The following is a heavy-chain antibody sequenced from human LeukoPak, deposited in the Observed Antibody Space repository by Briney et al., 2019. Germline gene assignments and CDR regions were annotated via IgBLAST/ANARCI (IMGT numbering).Heavy chain of an antibody. V-gene: IGHV4-61*02. CDR2: IYNGGST. Sequence: PSETLSLTCTVSGDSISSGSHYWSWIRQPAGKGLEWIGRIYNGGSTNYNPSLESRVSISVDTSKNQFSLKLTSVTAADTALYYCAREDTGFDYWGQGTLVTVSS. D-gene: IGHD3-10*01. CDR3: AREDTGFDY. CDR1: GDSISSGSHY. J-gene: IGHJ4*02.